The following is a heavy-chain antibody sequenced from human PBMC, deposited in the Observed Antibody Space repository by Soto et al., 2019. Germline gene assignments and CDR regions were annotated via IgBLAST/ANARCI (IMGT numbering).Heavy chain of an antibody. J-gene: IGHJ6*02. Sequence: QVQLVQSGAEVKKPGASVKVSYKASGYTFTSYDINWVRQATGQGLEWMGWMNPNSGNTGYAQKSPGRVTMTRNTSISTAYMELSSLRSEDTAVYYCARGSGFGEPLENGMDVWDQGTTVTVSS. CDR1: GYTFTSYD. D-gene: IGHD3-10*01. V-gene: IGHV1-8*01. CDR2: MNPNSGNT. CDR3: ARGSGFGEPLENGMDV.